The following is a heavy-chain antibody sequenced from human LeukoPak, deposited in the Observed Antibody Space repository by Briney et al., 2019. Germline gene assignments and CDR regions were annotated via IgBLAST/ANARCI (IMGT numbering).Heavy chain of an antibody. Sequence: KPSGTLSLTCAVSVGSINSGNWWSWVRQSPGKGLEWIGEIYHNGTPNYNPSLKSRVTISADTFKNHFSLKMTSVTAADTAVYYCARSGGWYFDYWGQGTLVTVSS. CDR3: ARSGGWYFDY. V-gene: IGHV4-4*02. J-gene: IGHJ4*02. CDR2: IYHNGTP. D-gene: IGHD6-25*01. CDR1: VGSINSGNW.